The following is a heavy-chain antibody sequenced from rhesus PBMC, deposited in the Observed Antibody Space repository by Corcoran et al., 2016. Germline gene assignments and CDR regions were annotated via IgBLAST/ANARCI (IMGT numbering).Heavy chain of an antibody. D-gene: IGHD4-23*01. CDR1: GGTISSGYDY. J-gene: IGHJ6*01. V-gene: IGHV4-122*02. Sequence: QVQLQESGPGLVKPSETLSLTCAGSGGTISSGYDYWSWIRQTPGKGLDWIGYITYSGSTSYNPSLKSRVTIARDTSKNQFSLKLGSVTAADTAVYYCAREPSNTVGLDSWGQGVVVTVSS. CDR2: ITYSGST. CDR3: AREPSNTVGLDS.